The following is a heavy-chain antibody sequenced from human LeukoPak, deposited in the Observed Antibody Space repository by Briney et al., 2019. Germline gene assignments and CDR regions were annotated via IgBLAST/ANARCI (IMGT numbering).Heavy chain of an antibody. D-gene: IGHD6-19*01. CDR2: INPSGGST. V-gene: IGHV1-46*01. CDR3: AREGSGWLLNWFDP. CDR1: GYTFTSYY. J-gene: IGHJ5*02. Sequence: GASVKVSCKASGYTFTSYYMHWVRQAPGQGLEWMGIINPSGGSTSYAQKFQGRVTMTRDTSISTAYMELSRLRSDDTAVYYCAREGSGWLLNWFDPWGQGTLVTVSS.